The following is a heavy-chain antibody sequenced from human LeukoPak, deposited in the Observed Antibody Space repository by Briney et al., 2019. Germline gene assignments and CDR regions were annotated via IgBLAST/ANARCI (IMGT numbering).Heavy chain of an antibody. J-gene: IGHJ4*02. Sequence: SETLSLMCIVSGDSIRSYYWSWLRQTPTKGLEWIGYMSYSGDSKYNPSLQSRVSISGDMPKNQFSLRLNSVTAADTAVYYCATGDVYLDHWGQGTVVTVSS. D-gene: IGHD3-16*01. V-gene: IGHV4-59*01. CDR3: ATGDVYLDH. CDR2: MSYSGDS. CDR1: GDSIRSYY.